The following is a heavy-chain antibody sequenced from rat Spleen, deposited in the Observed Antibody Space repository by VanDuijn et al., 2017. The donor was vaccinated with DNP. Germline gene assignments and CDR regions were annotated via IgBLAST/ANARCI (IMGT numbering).Heavy chain of an antibody. D-gene: IGHD1-10*01. CDR3: TTGKDNPFAY. J-gene: IGHJ3*01. CDR2: ISYNGGTP. CDR1: GFTFSDYY. Sequence: EVLLVESDGGLVQPGRSLKLSCAVSGFTFSDYYMAWVRQAPAKGLEWVATISYNGGTPYYRDSVKGRFTISRDNAQSTLYLQMDSLRSEDTATYYCTTGKDNPFAYWVQGTRVTVSS. V-gene: IGHV5-20*01.